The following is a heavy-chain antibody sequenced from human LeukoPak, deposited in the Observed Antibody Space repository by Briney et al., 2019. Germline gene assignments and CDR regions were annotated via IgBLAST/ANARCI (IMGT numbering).Heavy chain of an antibody. V-gene: IGHV3-30*02. CDR2: IRYDGSNE. D-gene: IGHD6-19*01. CDR1: GFTFSSYG. CDR3: AKDRAVAIDY. J-gene: IGHJ4*02. Sequence: TGGSLRLSCAASGFTFSSYGMLWVRQAPGKGLEWVAFIRYDGSNEYYADSVKGRFTISRDNSRNTLYLQMNSLRAEDTAVYYCAKDRAVAIDYWGQGTLVTVSS.